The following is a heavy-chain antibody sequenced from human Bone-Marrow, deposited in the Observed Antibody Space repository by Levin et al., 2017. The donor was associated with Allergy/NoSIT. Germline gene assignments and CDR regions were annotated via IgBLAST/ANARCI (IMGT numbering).Heavy chain of an antibody. CDR3: ARDRGAQQWEYYFDF. V-gene: IGHV3-30-3*01. D-gene: IGHD3-10*01. J-gene: IGHJ4*02. CDR2: ISHDGSSK. Sequence: GGSLRLSCAVSGFSVSGFSMNWVRQAPGKGLEWMAVISHDGSSKYYADSVTGRFTISRDNSKNTLHLQMNSLSSEDTAVYYCARDRGAQQWEYYFDFWGQGTLVTVSS. CDR1: GFSVSGFS.